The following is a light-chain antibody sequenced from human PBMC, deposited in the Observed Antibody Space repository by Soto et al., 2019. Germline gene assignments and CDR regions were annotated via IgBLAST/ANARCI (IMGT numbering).Light chain of an antibody. Sequence: QSVLTQPASVSGTPGQSITISCTGTNCDVGSHNFVSWYQQYPGTAPKLLIYEARRPPSGLSNRFSGSKSGNTSSLTISGLQAEDEADYYCCSLTNGDTGVFGGGTKLTVL. CDR3: CSLTNGDTGV. CDR2: EAR. V-gene: IGLV2-23*01. CDR1: NCDVGSHNF. J-gene: IGLJ3*02.